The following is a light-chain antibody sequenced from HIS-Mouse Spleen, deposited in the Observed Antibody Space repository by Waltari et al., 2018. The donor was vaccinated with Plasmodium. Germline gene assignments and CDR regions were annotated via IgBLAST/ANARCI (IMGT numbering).Light chain of an antibody. V-gene: IGLV2-23*01. J-gene: IGLJ2*01. CDR1: SSDVGRYNL. Sequence: QSALTQPASVSGSPGQSITISCTGPSSDVGRYNLVSWYQQHPGKAPKLMIYEGSKRPSGVSNRFSGSKSGNTASLTISGLQAEDEADYYCCSYAGSYVVFGGGTKLTVL. CDR3: CSYAGSYVV. CDR2: EGS.